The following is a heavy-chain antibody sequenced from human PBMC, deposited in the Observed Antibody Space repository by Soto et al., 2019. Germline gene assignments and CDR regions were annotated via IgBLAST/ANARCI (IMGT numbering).Heavy chain of an antibody. CDR2: IYPGDSDT. J-gene: IGHJ6*02. CDR3: ARSVKDYYDSSGYYPPSIGMDV. Sequence: PGESLKISCKGSGYSFTSYWIGWVRQMPGKGLEWMGIIYPGDSDTRYSPSFQGQVTISADKSISTAYLQWSSLKASDTAMYYCARSVKDYYDSSGYYPPSIGMDVWGQGTTVTVS. D-gene: IGHD3-22*01. CDR1: GYSFTSYW. V-gene: IGHV5-51*01.